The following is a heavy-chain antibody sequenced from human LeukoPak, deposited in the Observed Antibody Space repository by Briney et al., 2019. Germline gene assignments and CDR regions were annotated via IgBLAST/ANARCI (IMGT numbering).Heavy chain of an antibody. CDR1: GGSISSSSYY. J-gene: IGHJ3*02. V-gene: IGHV4-61*05. D-gene: IGHD3-9*01. Sequence: SETLSLTCTVSGGSISSSSYYWTWIRQPPGKGLEWIGYIYNSGSTNYNPSLRSRVTISVDASKNQFSLKLNSVTAADTAVYYCARRNILTEGEAFDIWGQGTLVTVSS. CDR3: ARRNILTEGEAFDI. CDR2: IYNSGST.